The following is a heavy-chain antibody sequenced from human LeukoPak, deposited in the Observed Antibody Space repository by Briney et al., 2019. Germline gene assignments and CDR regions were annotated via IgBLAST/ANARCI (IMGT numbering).Heavy chain of an antibody. D-gene: IGHD3-9*01. CDR2: IHYGGST. CDR1: GGSISSHN. CDR3: ARLATGYPNWFDP. Sequence: RASETLSLTCTVSGGSISSHNWSWIRQPPGKGLEWIGYIHYGGSTDKNPSLKSRVTISVDTSKNQFSLKLSSVTAADTAVYYCARLATGYPNWFDPWGQGILVTVSS. V-gene: IGHV4-59*11. J-gene: IGHJ5*02.